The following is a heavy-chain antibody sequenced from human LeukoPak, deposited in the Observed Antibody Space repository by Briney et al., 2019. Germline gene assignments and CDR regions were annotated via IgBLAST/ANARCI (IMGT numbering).Heavy chain of an antibody. J-gene: IGHJ6*04. CDR2: IYPGDSYI. CDR1: AYTFANVR. Sequence: GESLKRSCQASAYTFANVRIISVRQMPGKGLGWMGIIYPGDSYIRYSPSFQRPVTISADKSIRRDDHRSISLQASDTATYYYYVDVWGKGTTVTVSS. D-gene: IGHD3-10*01. V-gene: IGHV5-51*01. CDR3: YVDV.